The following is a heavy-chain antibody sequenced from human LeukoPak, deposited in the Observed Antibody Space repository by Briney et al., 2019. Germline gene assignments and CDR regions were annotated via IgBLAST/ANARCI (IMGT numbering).Heavy chain of an antibody. CDR1: GGSISSYY. CDR3: ARHGGYSSGWDFDY. Sequence: PSETLSLTCTVSGGSISSYYWSWIRQPPGKGLEWIGYIYYSGSTNYNPSLKSRVTISVDRSKNQFSLKLSSVTAADTAVYYCARHGGYSSGWDFDYWGQGTLVTVSS. J-gene: IGHJ4*02. V-gene: IGHV4-59*08. D-gene: IGHD6-19*01. CDR2: IYYSGST.